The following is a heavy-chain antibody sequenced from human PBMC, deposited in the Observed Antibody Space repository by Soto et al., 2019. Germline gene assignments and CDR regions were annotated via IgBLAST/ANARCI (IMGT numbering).Heavy chain of an antibody. D-gene: IGHD4-17*01. J-gene: IGHJ4*02. CDR3: ATMGTPVTGLYYFDY. Sequence: SDTLSLTCTVSGGSISSGNYYWSWIREPPGKGLEWIGFISYSGTTHYSASLRSRVSISVDTSKNQFSLDLSSVTAADTAVYYCATMGTPVTGLYYFDYWGQGTLVTVS. CDR2: ISYSGTT. V-gene: IGHV4-30-4*02. CDR1: GGSISSGNYY.